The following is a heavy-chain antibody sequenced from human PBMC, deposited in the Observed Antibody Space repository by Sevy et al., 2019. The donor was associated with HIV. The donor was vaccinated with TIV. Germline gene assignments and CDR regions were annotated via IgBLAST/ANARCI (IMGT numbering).Heavy chain of an antibody. CDR2: ISYDGSNK. D-gene: IGHD3-16*02. CDR3: ARASHMITFGGVIVIDGIDY. Sequence: GGSLRLSCAASGLTFSNYAIHWVPQAPGKGLEWVAVISYDGSNKDYADSVKGRFAISRDNSKNTLYLQMNSLRVEDTAVYYCARASHMITFGGVIVIDGIDYWGQGTLVTVSS. V-gene: IGHV3-30*09. J-gene: IGHJ4*02. CDR1: GLTFSNYA.